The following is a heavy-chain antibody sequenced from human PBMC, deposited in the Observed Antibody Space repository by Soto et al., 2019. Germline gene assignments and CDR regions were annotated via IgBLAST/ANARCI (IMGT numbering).Heavy chain of an antibody. CDR3: ERDQSRGQVFYYYMDV. CDR2: ISSSSKNI. D-gene: IGHD3-10*01. J-gene: IGHJ6*03. CDR1: EFTFSTYA. Sequence: EVQLVESGGGLVQPGGSLRLSCAASEFTFSTYAMNWVRQSPGKGLEWVSYISSSSKNIRYADSVKGRFTISRDNAKHSLYLQLNSLRAEDTAVYYGERDQSRGQVFYYYMDVWGKGTTVTVSS. V-gene: IGHV3-48*01.